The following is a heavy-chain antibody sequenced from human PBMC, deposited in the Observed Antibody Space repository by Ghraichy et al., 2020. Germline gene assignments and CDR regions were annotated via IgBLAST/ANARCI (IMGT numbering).Heavy chain of an antibody. Sequence: GSLSLTCAVYGGSFSGYYWSWIRQPPGKGLEWIGEINHSGSTNYNPSLKSRVTISVDTSKNQFSLKLSSVTAADTAVYYCARTGYYDSSGYYQPDYWGQGTLVTVSS. CDR1: GGSFSGYY. V-gene: IGHV4-34*01. CDR2: INHSGST. D-gene: IGHD3-22*01. J-gene: IGHJ4*02. CDR3: ARTGYYDSSGYYQPDY.